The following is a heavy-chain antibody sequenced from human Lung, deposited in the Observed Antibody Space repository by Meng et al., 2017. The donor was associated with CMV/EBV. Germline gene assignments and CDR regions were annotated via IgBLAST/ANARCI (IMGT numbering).Heavy chain of an antibody. CDR3: ARGLGDYCSTTSCSYRVDV. J-gene: IGHJ6*02. V-gene: IGHV1-2*02. CDR2: FNPNSGGT. D-gene: IGHD2-2*01. CDR1: GYIFSGYY. Sequence: ASXXVSXKASGYIFSGYYIHWVRQAPGQGLEWMGWFNPNSGGTNYAQKFQGRVTMTRDTSISTAYMDLSRLKSDDTAVYYCARGLGDYCSTTSCSYRVDVWXQGTXVTVSS.